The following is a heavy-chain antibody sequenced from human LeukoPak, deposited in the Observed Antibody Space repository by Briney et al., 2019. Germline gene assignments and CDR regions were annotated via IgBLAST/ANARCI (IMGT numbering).Heavy chain of an antibody. CDR3: ARVSSGWYGFEDY. D-gene: IGHD6-19*01. J-gene: IGHJ4*02. CDR1: GGSISSYY. Sequence: SETLSLTCTVSGGSISSYYWSWIRQPPGKGLEWIGYIYYSGSTNYNPFLKSRVTISVDTSKNQFSLKLSSVTAADTAVYYCARVSSGWYGFEDYWGQGTLVTVSS. CDR2: IYYSGST. V-gene: IGHV4-59*01.